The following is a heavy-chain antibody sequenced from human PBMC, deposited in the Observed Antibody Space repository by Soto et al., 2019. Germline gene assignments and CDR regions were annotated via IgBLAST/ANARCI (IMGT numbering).Heavy chain of an antibody. CDR2: LAYSGSP. Sequence: PSETLSLTCTVSGGSISNYYWSWIRQPPGKGLEWIGYLAYSGSPNYSPSLKSRVTISLDRSKNQFSVKLSSVTAADTAVYYCARITTFLTFDIWGQGTMVTV. CDR1: GGSISNYY. V-gene: IGHV4-59*01. J-gene: IGHJ3*02. CDR3: ARITTFLTFDI. D-gene: IGHD1-1*01.